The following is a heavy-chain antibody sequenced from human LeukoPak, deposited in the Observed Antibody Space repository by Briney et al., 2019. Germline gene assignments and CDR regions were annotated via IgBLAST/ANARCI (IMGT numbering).Heavy chain of an antibody. V-gene: IGHV4-39*01. CDR1: GGSISSSSYY. J-gene: IGHJ6*02. Sequence: SETLSLTCTVSGGSISSSSYYWGWIRQPPGKGLEWIGSIYYSGSTYYNPSLKSRVTISVDTSKNQFSLKLSSVTAADTAVYYCARGPRLPFYYYYGMDVWGQGTTVTVSS. CDR2: IYYSGST. CDR3: ARGPRLPFYYYYGMDV.